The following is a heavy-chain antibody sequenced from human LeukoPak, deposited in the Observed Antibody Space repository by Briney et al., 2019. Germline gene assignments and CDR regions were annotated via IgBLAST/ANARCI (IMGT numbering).Heavy chain of an antibody. CDR2: ITCSGGDT. D-gene: IGHD3-22*01. Sequence: GGSLRLSCAASGFTFSSYAMNWARQAPGKGLEWVSTITCSGGDTYYAHSVKGRFTISRDNSKNTLYLQMNSLRAEDTAVYYCAKDPSLNDSSGYWVYWGQGTLVTVSS. J-gene: IGHJ4*02. CDR3: AKDPSLNDSSGYWVY. CDR1: GFTFSSYA. V-gene: IGHV3-23*01.